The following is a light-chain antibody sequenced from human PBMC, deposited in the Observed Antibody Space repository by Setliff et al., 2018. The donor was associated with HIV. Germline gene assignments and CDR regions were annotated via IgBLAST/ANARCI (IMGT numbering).Light chain of an antibody. V-gene: IGLV2-11*01. J-gene: IGLJ1*01. CDR2: DIT. Sequence: QSALTQPRSVSGSPGQSITISCTGTSSDVGGYNYVSWYQQHPGKAPKLLIYDITKRPSGVPDRFSGFKSGNTASLTISGLQAEDEADYYCCSYAGNYVFVFGGGTKVTVL. CDR3: CSYAGNYVFV. CDR1: SSDVGGYNY.